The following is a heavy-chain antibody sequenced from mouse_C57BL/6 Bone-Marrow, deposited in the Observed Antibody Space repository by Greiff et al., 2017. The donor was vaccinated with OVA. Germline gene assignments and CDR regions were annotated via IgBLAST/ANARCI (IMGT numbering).Heavy chain of an antibody. J-gene: IGHJ2*01. Sequence: VHVKQSGAELVRPGASVKLSCTASGFNIKDDYMHWVKQRPEQGLEWIGWIDPENGDTEYASKFQGKATITADTSSNTAYLQLSSLTSEDTAFYYGTTLITTVEIGYYLDSWGQGTTLTVSS. CDR1: GFNIKDDY. V-gene: IGHV14-4*01. CDR3: TTLITTVEIGYYLDS. D-gene: IGHD1-1*01. CDR2: IDPENGDT.